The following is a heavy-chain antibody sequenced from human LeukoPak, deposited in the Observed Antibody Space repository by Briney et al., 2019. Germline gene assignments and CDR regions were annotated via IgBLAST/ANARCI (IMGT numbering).Heavy chain of an antibody. D-gene: IGHD3-9*01. Sequence: PGGSLRFSCAASGFTFSSYSMNWVRQAPGKGLEWVSYISSSSSTIYYADSVKGRFTISRDNAKNSLYLQMNSLRAEDTAVYYCARALRYFDWLSTSPEYNWFDPWGQGTLVTVSS. J-gene: IGHJ5*02. CDR1: GFTFSSYS. CDR2: ISSSSSTI. V-gene: IGHV3-48*01. CDR3: ARALRYFDWLSTSPEYNWFDP.